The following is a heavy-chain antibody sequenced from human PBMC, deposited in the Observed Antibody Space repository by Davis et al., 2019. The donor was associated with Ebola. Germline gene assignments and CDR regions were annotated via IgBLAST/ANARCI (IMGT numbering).Heavy chain of an antibody. D-gene: IGHD3/OR15-3a*01. CDR3: AKQRGLYLSDAFDI. Sequence: MPSETLSLTCTVSGGSIGSSRYYWGWIRQPPGKGLEWIGSIYYSGSAYYNPSLKSRVTISVDTSANHFSMKLSSVNAADTALYYCAKQRGLYLSDAFDIWGQGTLVTVSS. V-gene: IGHV4-39*01. CDR1: GGSIGSSRYY. J-gene: IGHJ3*02. CDR2: IYYSGSA.